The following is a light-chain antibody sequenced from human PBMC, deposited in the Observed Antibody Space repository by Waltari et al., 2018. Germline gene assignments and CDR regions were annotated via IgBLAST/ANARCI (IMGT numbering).Light chain of an antibody. CDR2: SN. CDR3: ATWDASLTGWV. V-gene: IGLV1-44*01. J-gene: IGLJ2*01. Sequence: QSVLTQPPSASGTPGQRVTISCSGSSSNIGRNPVNWYQQLPGTAPKLLIHSNKRPSGVPDRFSVSKSGTSASLAISGLQSEDEADYYCATWDASLTGWVFGGGTKLTVL. CDR1: SSNIGRNP.